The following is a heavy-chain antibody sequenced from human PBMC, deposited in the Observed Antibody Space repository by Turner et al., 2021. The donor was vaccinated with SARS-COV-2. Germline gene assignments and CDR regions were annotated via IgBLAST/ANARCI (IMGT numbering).Heavy chain of an antibody. V-gene: IGHV3-30-3*01. CDR2: ISYDGSNK. CDR3: ARDSGDFDY. CDR1: GFTFSRDV. D-gene: IGHD3-10*01. Sequence: QVKLVESGGGVVQPGRSLRLSCAASGFTFSRDVMHWVRQDPGTGLEWVAVISYDGSNKYYADSVKCRFTISRDNSKNTLYLQMNSLRAEYTAVYYCARDSGDFDYWGQGTLFTVSS. J-gene: IGHJ4*02.